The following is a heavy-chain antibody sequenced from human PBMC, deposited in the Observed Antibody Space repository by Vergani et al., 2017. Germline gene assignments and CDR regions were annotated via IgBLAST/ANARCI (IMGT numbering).Heavy chain of an antibody. Sequence: QVHLNEAGPGLVKPSQTLSLTCTVSGASLTSGSFYWCWIRQPAGKGLEWIGRIHASGTKNYNPSLRSRVTLSVDTSKNQLSLKMISMTAADTAVYYCAGQKDYYMDVWGKGATVTVS. CDR3: AGQKDYYMDV. J-gene: IGHJ6*03. V-gene: IGHV4-61*02. CDR1: GASLTSGSFY. CDR2: IHASGTK.